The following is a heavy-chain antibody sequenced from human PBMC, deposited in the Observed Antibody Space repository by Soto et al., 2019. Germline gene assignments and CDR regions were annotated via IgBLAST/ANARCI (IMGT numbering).Heavy chain of an antibody. V-gene: IGHV1-3*01. D-gene: IGHD5-12*01. J-gene: IGHJ4*02. Sequence: ASVKVSCKASGYTFTSYAMHWVRQAPGQRLEWMGWINAGNGNTKYSQKFQGRVTITRDTSASTAYMELSSLRSEDTAVYYCARGVVATISGGDYWGQGTLVTVSS. CDR3: ARGVVATISGGDY. CDR2: INAGNGNT. CDR1: GYTFTSYA.